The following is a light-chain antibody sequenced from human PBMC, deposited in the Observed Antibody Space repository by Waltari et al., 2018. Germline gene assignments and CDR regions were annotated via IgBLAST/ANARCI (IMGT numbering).Light chain of an antibody. V-gene: IGKV2-28*01. CDR1: QSLLYSNGYNY. CDR3: MQSLDIPLT. J-gene: IGKJ4*01. Sequence: DFVLTQSPLSLPVTPGEPASISCRSSQSLLYSNGYNYLDWYLQKPGHSPQLLIYLGSNRASGVPDRFSGSGSGTDFTLKISRVEAEDVGVYYCMQSLDIPLTFGGGTRVEIK. CDR2: LGS.